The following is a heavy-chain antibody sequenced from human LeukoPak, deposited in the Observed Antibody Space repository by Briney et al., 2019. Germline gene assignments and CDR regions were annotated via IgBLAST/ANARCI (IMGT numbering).Heavy chain of an antibody. D-gene: IGHD4-4*01. Sequence: SETLSLTCAVYGGSFSGYYWGWIRQPPGKGLEWIGEINHSGSTNYNPSLKSRVTISVDTSKNQFSLKLSSVTAADTAVYYCARMATVSGVIDYWGQGTLVTVSS. J-gene: IGHJ4*02. CDR1: GGSFSGYY. CDR2: INHSGST. V-gene: IGHV4-34*01. CDR3: ARMATVSGVIDY.